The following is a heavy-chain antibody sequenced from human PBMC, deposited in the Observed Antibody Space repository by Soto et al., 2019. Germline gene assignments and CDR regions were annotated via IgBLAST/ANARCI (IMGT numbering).Heavy chain of an antibody. J-gene: IGHJ6*02. D-gene: IGHD3-3*01. V-gene: IGHV4-31*03. CDR2: IYYSGST. CDR1: GGSISSGGYY. Sequence: PSETLSLTCTVSGGSISSGGYYWSWTRQHPGKGLEWIGYIYYSGSTYHNPSLKSRVTISVDTSKNQCSLKLSSVTAADTAVYYCARDPQSKYYDFWSGYHYGMDVWGQGTTVTVSS. CDR3: ARDPQSKYYDFWSGYHYGMDV.